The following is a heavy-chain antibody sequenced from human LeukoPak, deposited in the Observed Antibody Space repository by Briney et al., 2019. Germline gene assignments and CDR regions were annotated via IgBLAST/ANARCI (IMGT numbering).Heavy chain of an antibody. D-gene: IGHD2-2*03. CDR1: RLAFSNHP. V-gene: IGHV3-30*09. Sequence: GPLRLSCVTPRLAFSNHPTHSVPQAPPKRPEWVASISDDGTSKYYADSVKGRFAISRDNSKNTLYFQINSLRPEDTALYFCATVDDLDAFGIWGQGTLVTVSS. CDR2: ISDDGTSK. J-gene: IGHJ3*02. CDR3: ATVDDLDAFGI.